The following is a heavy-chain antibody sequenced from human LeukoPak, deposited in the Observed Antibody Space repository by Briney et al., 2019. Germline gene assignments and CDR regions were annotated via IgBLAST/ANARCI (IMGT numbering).Heavy chain of an antibody. V-gene: IGHV4-59*01. D-gene: IGHD3-10*01. CDR3: AGVFYYGSGTFDL. CDR1: GGSISSYY. CDR2: IYYSGST. J-gene: IGHJ2*01. Sequence: PSETLSLTCTVSGGSISSYYWSWIRQPPGKGLEWIGYIYYSGSTTYNPSLRSRVTISVDTSKNQFSLKLSSVTAADTAVYYCAGVFYYGSGTFDLWGRGTLVTVSS.